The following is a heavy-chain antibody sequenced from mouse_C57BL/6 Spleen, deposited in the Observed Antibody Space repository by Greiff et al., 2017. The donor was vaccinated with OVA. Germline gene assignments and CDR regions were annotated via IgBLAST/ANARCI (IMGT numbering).Heavy chain of an antibody. CDR2: ISPGSGST. Sequence: VQLQQPGAELVKPGASVKMSCKASGYTFTSYWITWVKQRPGQGLEWIGDISPGSGSTNYNEKFKSKATLTVDTSSSTAYMQLNSLPSVDSEVYYCARSKDAYYFDYWGQGTTLAVSS. V-gene: IGHV1-55*01. J-gene: IGHJ2*01. CDR1: GYTFTSYW. CDR3: ARSKDAYYFDY.